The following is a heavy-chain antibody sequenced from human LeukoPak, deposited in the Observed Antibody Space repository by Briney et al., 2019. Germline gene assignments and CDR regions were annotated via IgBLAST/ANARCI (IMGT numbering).Heavy chain of an antibody. D-gene: IGHD1-20*01. Sequence: PSETLSLTCTVSGGSISSGGYYWSWIRQHPGKGLEWIGYIYYSGSTYYNPSLKSRVTISVDTFKNQFSLKLSSVTAADTAVYYCARNPITSSTYNWFDPWGQGTLVTVSS. V-gene: IGHV4-31*03. J-gene: IGHJ5*02. CDR1: GGSISSGGYY. CDR3: ARNPITSSTYNWFDP. CDR2: IYYSGST.